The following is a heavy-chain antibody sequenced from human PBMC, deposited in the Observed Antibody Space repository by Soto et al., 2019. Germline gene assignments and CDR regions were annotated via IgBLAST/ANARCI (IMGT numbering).Heavy chain of an antibody. CDR3: ATAEVDY. Sequence: LRLSCAASGFTFGDYWMHWVRQPPGKGPEWVSRMTGDGRTTQYADSVKGRFTASRDNAKSTLYLQMDSLRAEDTAVYYCATAEVDYWGPGTLVTVSS. V-gene: IGHV3-74*03. CDR2: MTGDGRTT. CDR1: GFTFGDYW. J-gene: IGHJ4*02.